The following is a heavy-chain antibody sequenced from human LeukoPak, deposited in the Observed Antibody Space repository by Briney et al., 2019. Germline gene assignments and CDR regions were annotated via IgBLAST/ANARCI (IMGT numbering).Heavy chain of an antibody. CDR1: GYTFIGYS. D-gene: IGHD4-17*01. CDR3: ARTYTVIMPFDY. J-gene: IGHJ4*02. Sequence: VASVKVSCKASGYTFIGYSMHWVRQAPGQGLEWMGWINPNSGGTNYAQKFQGRVTMTRDTSISTAYMELSRLRSDDTAVYYCARTYTVIMPFDYWGQGTLVTVSS. CDR2: INPNSGGT. V-gene: IGHV1-2*02.